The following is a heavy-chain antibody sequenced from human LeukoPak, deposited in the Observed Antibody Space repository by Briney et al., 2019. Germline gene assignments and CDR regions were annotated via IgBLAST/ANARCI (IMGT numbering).Heavy chain of an antibody. CDR3: ARGLGYCSSTSCHYYYGMDV. Sequence: SVKVSCKASGGTFSSYAISWVRQAPGQGLEWMGRIIPILGIANYAQKFQGRVTITADKSTSTAYMELSSLRSEDTAVYYCARGLGYCSSTSCHYYYGMDVWGQGTTVTVSS. J-gene: IGHJ6*02. V-gene: IGHV1-69*04. D-gene: IGHD2-2*01. CDR1: GGTFSSYA. CDR2: IIPILGIA.